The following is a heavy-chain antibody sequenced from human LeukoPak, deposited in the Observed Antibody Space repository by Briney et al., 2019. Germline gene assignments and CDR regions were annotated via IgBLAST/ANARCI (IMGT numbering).Heavy chain of an antibody. V-gene: IGHV4-4*09. D-gene: IGHD3-3*01. CDR3: ATSYDAKTAPYDL. CDR2: IYNSGTT. Sequence: SETLSLTGTVSGGAINSYCWSWVRQAPGKGLEWIWYIYNSGTTDYNPSLRGRVTMSLDTSKNQLSMDMKFLTAADTAIYYCATSYDAKTAPYDLWGQGTLVTVSS. CDR1: GGAINSYC. J-gene: IGHJ5*02.